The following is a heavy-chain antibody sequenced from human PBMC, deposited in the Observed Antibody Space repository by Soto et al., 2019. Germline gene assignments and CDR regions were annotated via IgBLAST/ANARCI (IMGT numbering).Heavy chain of an antibody. V-gene: IGHV4-4*02. CDR1: GYSISNFHW. CDR2: IFHSGST. J-gene: IGHJ5*02. CDR3: ARDGGEWLQSGVGWFDP. D-gene: IGHD3-10*01. Sequence: VQLHESGPGLVKASGTLSLTCAVSGYSISNFHWWTWLRQPPGRGLEWIGEIFHSGSTTYNPSLKSRVTISADKSTNQFSLNLNSVTAADTAVYYCARDGGEWLQSGVGWFDPWGPGILVIVSS.